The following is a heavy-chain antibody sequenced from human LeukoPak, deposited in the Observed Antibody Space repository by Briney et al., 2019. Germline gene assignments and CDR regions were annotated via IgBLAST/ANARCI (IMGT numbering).Heavy chain of an antibody. CDR1: GGFINSYY. CDR2: IYYSGTT. V-gene: IGHV4-59*01. D-gene: IGHD6-6*01. CDR3: ARVLSSSSKVFDF. Sequence: SETLSLTCNLSGGFINSYYRSWIREPPGKGLEWIGDIYYSGTTNYNTSLKSRVTISVDRPKSQFSLKVGSVTAADTAVYYCARVLSSSSKVFDFWGQGTPVTVSS. J-gene: IGHJ4*02.